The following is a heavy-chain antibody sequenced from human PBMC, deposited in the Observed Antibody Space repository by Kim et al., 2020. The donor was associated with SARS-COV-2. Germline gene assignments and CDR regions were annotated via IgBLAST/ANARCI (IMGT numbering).Heavy chain of an antibody. V-gene: IGHV1-18*01. J-gene: IGHJ4*02. CDR1: GYTFRNYP. D-gene: IGHD1-26*01. CDR2: ISDYSGAT. Sequence: ASVKVSCKTSGYTFRNYPIIWVRQAPGQGLEWMGWISDYSGATSYAQKFLGRLTVTTDTSTNTAYMELRSLTSDDTAVYYCAREDDYRGSYFGGYWGQGT. CDR3: AREDDYRGSYFGGY.